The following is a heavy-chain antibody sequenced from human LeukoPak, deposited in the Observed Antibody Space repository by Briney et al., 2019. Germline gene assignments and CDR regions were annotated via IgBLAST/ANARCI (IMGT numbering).Heavy chain of an antibody. D-gene: IGHD2-15*01. CDR3: ARGRGSVVGFGY. V-gene: IGHV1-8*03. CDR2: MNPNRGNT. Sequence: ASVKVSCKASGYTFTSYDISWVRQASGQGLEWMGWMNPNRGNTGYAQKFQGRVTITRNTSISTAYMELSSLRSEDTAVYYCARGRGSVVGFGYWGQGTLVTVSS. J-gene: IGHJ4*02. CDR1: GYTFTSYD.